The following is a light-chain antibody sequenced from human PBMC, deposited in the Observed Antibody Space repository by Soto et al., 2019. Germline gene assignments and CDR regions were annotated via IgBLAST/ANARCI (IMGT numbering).Light chain of an antibody. Sequence: QFVLTQPPSVSGAPGQRVTISCTGSSSNIGAGYDVHWYQQLPGTAPKLLIYGHINRPSGVPDRFTGSKSGTSASLAITGLQAEDEADYYCQSYDSSLRGYVFGTGTKLTVL. CDR3: QSYDSSLRGYV. V-gene: IGLV1-40*01. J-gene: IGLJ1*01. CDR2: GHI. CDR1: SSNIGAGYD.